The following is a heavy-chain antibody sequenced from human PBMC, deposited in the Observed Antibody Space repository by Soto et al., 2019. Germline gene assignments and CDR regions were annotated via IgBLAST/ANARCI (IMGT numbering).Heavy chain of an antibody. D-gene: IGHD3-22*01. J-gene: IGHJ4*02. Sequence: SETLSLTCTVSGGSISSGGYYWSCIRQHPGKGLEWIGYIYYSGSTYYNPSLKSRVTISVDTSKNQFSLKLSSVTAADTAVYYCARRDSSGYQGPAFDYWGQGTLVTVSS. CDR2: IYYSGST. CDR3: ARRDSSGYQGPAFDY. CDR1: GGSISSGGYY. V-gene: IGHV4-31*03.